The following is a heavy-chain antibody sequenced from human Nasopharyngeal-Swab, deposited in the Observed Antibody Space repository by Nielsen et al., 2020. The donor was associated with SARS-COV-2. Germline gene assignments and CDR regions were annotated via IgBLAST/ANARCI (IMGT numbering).Heavy chain of an antibody. CDR2: IFSNDEK. CDR1: GFSLSNVRMG. J-gene: IGHJ6*02. Sequence: SGPTLVKPTETLTLTCTVSGFSLSNVRMGVSWIRQPPGKALEWLAHIFSNDEKSYSTSLKSRLTISKDTSKSQVVLTMTNMDPVDTATYYCARILITMVRGVYYYYYGMDVWGQGTTVTVSS. D-gene: IGHD3-10*01. CDR3: ARILITMVRGVYYYYYGMDV. V-gene: IGHV2-26*01.